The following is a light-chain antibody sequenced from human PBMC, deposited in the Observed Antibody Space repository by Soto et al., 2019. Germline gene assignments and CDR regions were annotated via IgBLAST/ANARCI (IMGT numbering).Light chain of an antibody. Sequence: IVMTQSPATLSVSPGERATLSCRASQTISSNLAWYQQKPGQAPRLLIYRGSARATGIPARFTGSGSGTEFTLNISSLQSEDFGVYYCQQYHNWPPITFGPGTTVDLK. CDR2: RGS. V-gene: IGKV3-15*01. CDR1: QTISSN. J-gene: IGKJ3*01. CDR3: QQYHNWPPIT.